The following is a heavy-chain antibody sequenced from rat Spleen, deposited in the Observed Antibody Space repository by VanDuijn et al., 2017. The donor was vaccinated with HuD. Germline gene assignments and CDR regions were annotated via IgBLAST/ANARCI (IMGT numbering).Heavy chain of an antibody. Sequence: EVQLVESGGGLVQPGRSLKLSCVASGFTFNNYWMTWIRQAPGKGLEWVASITNTGGSTYYPDSVKGRFTISRDNAKSTLYLQMNSLRSEDTATYYCTRHNSGYGVMDAWGQGASVTVSS. D-gene: IGHD4-3*01. V-gene: IGHV5-31*01. J-gene: IGHJ4*01. CDR2: ITNTGGST. CDR1: GFTFNNYW. CDR3: TRHNSGYGVMDA.